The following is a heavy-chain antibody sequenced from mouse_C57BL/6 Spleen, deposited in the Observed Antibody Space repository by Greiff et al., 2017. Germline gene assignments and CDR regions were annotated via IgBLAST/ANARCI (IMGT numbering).Heavy chain of an antibody. CDR1: GYTFTTYP. Sequence: VKVVESGAELVKPGASVKMSCKASGYTFTTYPIEWMKQNHGKSLEWIGNFHPYNDDTKYNEKFKGKATLTVEKSSSTVYLELSRLTSDDSAVYYCARSGGLPYAMDDWGQGTSVTVSS. V-gene: IGHV1-47*01. D-gene: IGHD2-4*01. CDR3: ARSGGLPYAMDD. J-gene: IGHJ4*01. CDR2: FHPYNDDT.